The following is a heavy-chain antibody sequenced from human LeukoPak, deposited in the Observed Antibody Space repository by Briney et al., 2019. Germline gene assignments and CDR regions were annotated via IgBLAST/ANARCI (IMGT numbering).Heavy chain of an antibody. D-gene: IGHD5-12*01. J-gene: IGHJ2*01. V-gene: IGHV4-4*07. CDR2: IYTSGSTNYNT. CDR1: GGSISSYY. CDR3: ARGYSGYDFRSYWYFDL. Sequence: SEALSLTCSVSGGSISSYYWSWIRQPAGKGLEWIGRIYTSGSTNYNTNYNPSLKSRVTMSVDTSKNQFSLKLSSVTAADTAVYYCARGYSGYDFRSYWYFDLWGRGTLVTVSS.